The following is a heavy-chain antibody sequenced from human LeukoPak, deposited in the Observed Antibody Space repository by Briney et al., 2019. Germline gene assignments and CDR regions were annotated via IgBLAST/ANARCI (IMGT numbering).Heavy chain of an antibody. J-gene: IGHJ5*02. CDR1: GGSISSSSYY. V-gene: IGHV4-39*01. Sequence: SETLSLTCTVSGGSISSSSYYRGWIRQPPGKGLEWIGSIYYSGSTYYNPSLKRLVTISVDTSKNQFSLKLISVTAADTAVYYCASPSGVFGVVIDGWFDPWGQGTLVTVSS. D-gene: IGHD3-3*01. CDR2: IYYSGST. CDR3: ASPSGVFGVVIDGWFDP.